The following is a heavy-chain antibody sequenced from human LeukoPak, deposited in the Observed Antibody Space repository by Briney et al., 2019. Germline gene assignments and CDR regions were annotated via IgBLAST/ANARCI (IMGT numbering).Heavy chain of an antibody. J-gene: IGHJ4*02. CDR2: IRNKRYGGTA. Sequence: GGSLRLSCAGSGFTLSSHGMNWVRQAPGKGLEWVGFIRNKRYGGTADYAASVKGRFTISRDDSKSIAYLQMNSLTTEDTAVYFCTRAPAVGATGLPDYWGQGTRVIVSS. CDR1: GFTLSSHG. V-gene: IGHV3-49*04. D-gene: IGHD1-26*01. CDR3: TRAPAVGATGLPDY.